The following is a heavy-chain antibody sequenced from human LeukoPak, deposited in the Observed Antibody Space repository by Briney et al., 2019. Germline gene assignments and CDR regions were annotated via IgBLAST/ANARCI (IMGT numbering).Heavy chain of an antibody. Sequence: GGSLRLSCAASGFTFSSYSMNWVRQAPGKGLEWVSSISSSSSYIYYADSVKGRFTISRDNAKNSLYLQMNSLRAEDTAVYFCARDDTALSLFDYWGQGTLVTVSS. J-gene: IGHJ4*02. CDR3: ARDDTALSLFDY. CDR1: GFTFSSYS. CDR2: ISSSSSYI. V-gene: IGHV3-21*01. D-gene: IGHD5-18*01.